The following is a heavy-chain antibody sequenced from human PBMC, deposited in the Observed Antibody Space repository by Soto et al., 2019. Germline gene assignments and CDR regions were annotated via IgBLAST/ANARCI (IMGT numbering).Heavy chain of an antibody. CDR1: GFTFSDYA. CDR3: AKDAVRQNPKNYFDY. V-gene: IGHV3-23*01. Sequence: GSLRLSCAASGFTFSDYAMSWVRQAPGKGLEWVSAISGDGGSTYYADSVKGRFTISRDNSKNTLYLQMNSLRAEDTAVYYCAKDAVRQNPKNYFDYWGQGTLVTVSS. J-gene: IGHJ4*02. CDR2: ISGDGGST.